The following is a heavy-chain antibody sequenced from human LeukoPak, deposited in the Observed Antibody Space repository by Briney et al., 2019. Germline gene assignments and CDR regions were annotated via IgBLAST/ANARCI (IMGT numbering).Heavy chain of an antibody. CDR3: TRDVPRSAGYPDN. J-gene: IGHJ4*02. D-gene: IGHD2-15*01. Sequence: SETLSLTCTVSGGSISSGGYYWSWIRQHPGKGLEWIGYIYYSGSTYYNPSLKSRVTISVDTSKNQFSLKLSSVTAADTAVYYCTRDVPRSAGYPDNWGQGTLVTVSS. V-gene: IGHV4-31*03. CDR2: IYYSGST. CDR1: GGSISSGGYY.